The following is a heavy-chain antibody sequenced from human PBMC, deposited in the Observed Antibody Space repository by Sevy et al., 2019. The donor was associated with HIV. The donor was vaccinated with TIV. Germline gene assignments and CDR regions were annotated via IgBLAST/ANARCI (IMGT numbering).Heavy chain of an antibody. V-gene: IGHV3-73*01. CDR2: IRTKGNNYAT. J-gene: IGHJ4*02. CDR1: GFNFSASA. CDR3: GTHCPNGVCS. D-gene: IGHD2-8*01. Sequence: GGSLRLSCAASGFNFSASAVHWVRRASGKGLDWVGRIRTKGNNYATAYSVPVKGRFTISRHDSKNTAYLQMNSLKIADMGVYYCGTHCPNGVCSWGQGTLVTVSS.